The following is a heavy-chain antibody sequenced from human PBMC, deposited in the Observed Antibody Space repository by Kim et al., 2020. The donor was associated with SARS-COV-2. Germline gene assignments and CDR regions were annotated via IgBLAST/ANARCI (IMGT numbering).Heavy chain of an antibody. CDR3: ARDGIVIDEWLKGNNWFDP. D-gene: IGHD5-18*01. J-gene: IGHJ5*02. CDR2: INTANGRT. Sequence: ASVKVSCKASGYTFTNYAIHWVRQAPGQRLEWMGWINTANGRTKYSPKLQARVTFTRDTSATTAYMELSSLRSEDTAVYYCARDGIVIDEWLKGNNWFDPWGQGTLVTVSS. CDR1: GYTFTNYA. V-gene: IGHV1-3*04.